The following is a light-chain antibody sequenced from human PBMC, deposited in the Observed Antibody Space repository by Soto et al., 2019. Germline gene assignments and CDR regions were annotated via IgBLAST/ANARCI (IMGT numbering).Light chain of an antibody. CDR1: SGSVSTSYY. CDR3: VLYMGSGIPV. Sequence: QTVVTQEPSFSVSPGRTVTLTCGLSSGSVSTSYYPSWYQQTPGQAPRTLIYSTNTRSSGVPDRFSGSILGNKAALTITGAQADDESHYYCVLYMGSGIPVFGGGTKLTVL. CDR2: STN. J-gene: IGLJ3*02. V-gene: IGLV8-61*01.